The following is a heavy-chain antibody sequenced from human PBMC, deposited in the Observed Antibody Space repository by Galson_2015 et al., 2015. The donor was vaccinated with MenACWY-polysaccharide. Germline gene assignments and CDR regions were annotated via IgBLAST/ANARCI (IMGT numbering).Heavy chain of an antibody. V-gene: IGHV3-23*01. CDR2: ISGSGAST. Sequence: SLRLSCAASGFTFNSYPMSWVRQAPGKGLEWVSAISGSGASTYYADSVKGRFTISRDNSKSTLYLQTNSLGAEDTAVYYCANPGLSTGRSSDVDYWGQGTRVTVSA. CDR3: ANPGLSTGRSSDVDY. CDR1: GFTFNSYP. J-gene: IGHJ4*02. D-gene: IGHD6-25*01.